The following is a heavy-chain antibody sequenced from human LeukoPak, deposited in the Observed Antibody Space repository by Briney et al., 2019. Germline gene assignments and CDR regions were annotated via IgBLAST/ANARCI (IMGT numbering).Heavy chain of an antibody. J-gene: IGHJ4*02. V-gene: IGHV1-46*01. D-gene: IGHD1-26*01. CDR2: INPSGGST. CDR3: ARAEWELLSGFDY. Sequence: ASVKVSCKASGYTFTGYYMHWVRQAPGQGLEWMGIINPSGGSTSYAQKFQGRVTMTRDMSTSTAYMELSSLRSEDTAVYYCARAEWELLSGFDYWGQGTLVTVSS. CDR1: GYTFTGYY.